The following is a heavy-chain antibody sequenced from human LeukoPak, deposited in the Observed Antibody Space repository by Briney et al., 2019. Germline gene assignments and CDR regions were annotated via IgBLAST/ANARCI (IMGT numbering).Heavy chain of an antibody. CDR1: GFTLSSYW. CDR3: AKSGGFFDT. CDR2: IKQDGSEK. D-gene: IGHD1-26*01. Sequence: GGSLRLSCAASGFTLSSYWMSWVRQAPGKGLEWVANIKQDGSEKYYVDSVKGRFTISRDNAKNSLYLQMNSLRAEDTGVYYCAKSGGFFDTWGQGTLVTVSS. V-gene: IGHV3-7*01. J-gene: IGHJ4*02.